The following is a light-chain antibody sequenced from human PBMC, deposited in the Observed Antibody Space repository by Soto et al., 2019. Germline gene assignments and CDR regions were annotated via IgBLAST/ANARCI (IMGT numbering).Light chain of an antibody. CDR3: QQYNDRPPIT. CDR1: QSVDNN. J-gene: IGKJ5*01. CDR2: GSF. V-gene: IGKV3-15*01. Sequence: VVTQSPVTLSASPGASATLSCRASQSVDNNVAWYQQKPGQAPRLLIVGSFARATGIPARFSGNESGSEFTLTISGLQSEDFAVYDCQQYNDRPPITFVQGTRLEIK.